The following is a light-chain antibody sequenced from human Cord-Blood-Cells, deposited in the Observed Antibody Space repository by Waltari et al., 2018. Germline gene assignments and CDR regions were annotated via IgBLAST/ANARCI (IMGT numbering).Light chain of an antibody. CDR3: QQRSNWPRSIT. J-gene: IGKJ5*01. CDR2: DAT. CDR1: QRVSSY. V-gene: IGKV3-11*01. Sequence: EIVLTQSPATLSLSPGERATLSCRASQRVSSYLAWYQQKPGQAPRLLTYDATNRATGIPARFSGSGSGTDFTLTISSLEPEDFAVYYCQQRSNWPRSITFGQGTRLEIK.